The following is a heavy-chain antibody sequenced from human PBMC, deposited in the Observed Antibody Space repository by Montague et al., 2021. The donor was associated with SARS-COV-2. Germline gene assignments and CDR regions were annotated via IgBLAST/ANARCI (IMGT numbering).Heavy chain of an antibody. D-gene: IGHD4-23*01. CDR2: IYYSGST. Sequence: SETLSLTCTVSGVSITTYYWSWIRQPPEKGLEWIGYIYYSGSTYYTPSLKSRVSFSVDASKNEFSLRLTSVSAADTAVYYCARGGGDYGGNPFDYWGQGTLVTASS. V-gene: IGHV4-59*01. CDR1: GVSITTYY. J-gene: IGHJ4*02. CDR3: ARGGGDYGGNPFDY.